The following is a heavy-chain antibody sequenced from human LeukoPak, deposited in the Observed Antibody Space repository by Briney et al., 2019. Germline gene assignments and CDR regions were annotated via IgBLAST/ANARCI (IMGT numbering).Heavy chain of an antibody. CDR3: ARLEMATTTNWFDP. CDR1: GFTFSSYS. CDR2: ISSSSSYI. J-gene: IGHJ5*02. Sequence: GGSLRLSCAASGFTFSSYSMNWVRQAPGKGLEWVSSISSSSSYIYYADSVKGRFTISRDNAKNSLYLQMNSLRAEDTAVYYCARLEMATTTNWFDPWGQGTLVTVSS. D-gene: IGHD5-24*01. V-gene: IGHV3-21*01.